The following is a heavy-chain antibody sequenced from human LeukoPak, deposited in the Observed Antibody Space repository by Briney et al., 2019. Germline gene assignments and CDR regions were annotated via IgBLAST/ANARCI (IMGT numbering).Heavy chain of an antibody. V-gene: IGHV3-48*01. CDR3: AREDYYDSRIYPSRVFDY. J-gene: IGHJ4*02. D-gene: IGHD3-22*01. Sequence: GGSLRLSCAACGCPFRSYSMNWVRQAPGKGLEWVSYISRDSRKIYEADSVKGRFAISRDNARNSLFLLMNSLRAEDTAIYYCAREDYYDSRIYPSRVFDYWGQGTLVTVSS. CDR2: ISRDSRKI. CDR1: GCPFRSYS.